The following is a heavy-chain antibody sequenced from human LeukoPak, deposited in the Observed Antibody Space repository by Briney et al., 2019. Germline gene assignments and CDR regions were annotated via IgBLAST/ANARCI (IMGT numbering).Heavy chain of an antibody. V-gene: IGHV3-48*03. J-gene: IGHJ4*02. CDR1: GFTFSNYE. D-gene: IGHD6-19*01. Sequence: GGSLRLSCAASGFTFSNYEINWVRQAPGKGLEWVSYISRSSGSSIYYADSVKGRFTISRGNAKNSLYLQMNSLRAEDTAVYYCARDSSGWYYFDYWGQGILVTVSS. CDR2: ISRSSGSSI. CDR3: ARDSSGWYYFDY.